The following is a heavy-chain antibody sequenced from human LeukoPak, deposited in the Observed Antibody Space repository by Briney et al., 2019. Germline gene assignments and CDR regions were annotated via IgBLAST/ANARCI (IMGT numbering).Heavy chain of an antibody. CDR1: GFTFSSYA. D-gene: IGHD6-6*01. CDR3: ARSRIAANWFDP. V-gene: IGHV3-64*01. J-gene: IGHJ5*02. CDR2: TSSNGGST. Sequence: GGSLRLSCAASGFTFSSYAMHWVRQAPGKGLEYVSATSSNGGSTYYANSVKGRFTISRDNSKNTLYLQMGSLRAEDMAVYYCARSRIAANWFDPWGQGTLVTVSS.